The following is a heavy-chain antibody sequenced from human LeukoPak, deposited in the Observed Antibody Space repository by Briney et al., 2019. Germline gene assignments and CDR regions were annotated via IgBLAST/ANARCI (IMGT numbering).Heavy chain of an antibody. Sequence: SETLSLTCAVYGGSFSGYYWSWIRQPPGKGLEWIGEINHSGSTNYNPSLKSRVTISVDTSKNQFSLKLSSVIAADTAVYYCARGKKMTMVRGVRRNWFDPWGQGTLVTVSS. CDR3: ARGKKMTMVRGVRRNWFDP. J-gene: IGHJ5*02. V-gene: IGHV4-34*01. D-gene: IGHD3-10*01. CDR2: INHSGST. CDR1: GGSFSGYY.